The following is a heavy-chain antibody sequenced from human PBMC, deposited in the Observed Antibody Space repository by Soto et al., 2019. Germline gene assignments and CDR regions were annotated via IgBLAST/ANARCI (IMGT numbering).Heavy chain of an antibody. CDR2: ISYDGSNK. CDR3: AKDSSWYFDY. D-gene: IGHD2-2*01. J-gene: IGHJ4*02. Sequence: GGSLRLSWASSVFRFSRYGFHWVRQAPGQGLEWVAVISYDGSNKYYADSVKGRFTISRDNSKNTLYLQMNSLRAEDTAVYYCAKDSSWYFDYWGQGTLVTVSS. CDR1: VFRFSRYG. V-gene: IGHV3-30*18.